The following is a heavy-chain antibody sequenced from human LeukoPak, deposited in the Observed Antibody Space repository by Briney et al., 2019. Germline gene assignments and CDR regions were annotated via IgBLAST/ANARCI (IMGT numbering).Heavy chain of an antibody. CDR1: GGSFSGYY. J-gene: IGHJ5*02. V-gene: IGHV4-34*01. CDR3: ARARGHNWFDP. CDR2: INHSGST. D-gene: IGHD3-10*01. Sequence: KTSETLSLTCAVYGGSFSGYYWSWIRQPPGKGLEWIGEINHSGSTNYNPSLKSRVTISVDTSKNQFSLKLSSVTAADTAVHYCARARGHNWFDPWGQGTLVTVSS.